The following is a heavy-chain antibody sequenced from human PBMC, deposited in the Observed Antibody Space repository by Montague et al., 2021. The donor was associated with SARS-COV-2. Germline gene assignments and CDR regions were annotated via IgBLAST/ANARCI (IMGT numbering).Heavy chain of an antibody. D-gene: IGHD3-10*01. J-gene: IGHJ4*02. CDR3: ARWYYGSGSYPH. Sequence: LVKPTQTLSLTCSVSGYSISSGYYWGWIRQPPGKGLEWIGNIYHSGGTYYSPSLKSRVTVSVATSKNQFSLRLSSVTAADTAVYYCARWYYGSGSYPHWGQGTLVTVSS. CDR1: GYSISSGYY. V-gene: IGHV4-38-2*01. CDR2: IYHSGGT.